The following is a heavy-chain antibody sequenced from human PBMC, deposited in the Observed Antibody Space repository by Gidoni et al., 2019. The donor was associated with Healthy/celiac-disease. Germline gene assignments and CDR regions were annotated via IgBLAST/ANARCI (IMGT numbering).Heavy chain of an antibody. CDR3: ARDPLGGSGYYYVYFDY. D-gene: IGHD3-22*01. Sequence: EVQLVESGGGLVQPGGSLRLSCAASGFTFSRYSMNWVRQAPGKGLEWVSYISSSSSTIYYADSVKGRFTISRDNAKNSLYLQMNSLRAEDTAVYYCARDPLGGSGYYYVYFDYWGQGTLVTVSS. V-gene: IGHV3-48*01. CDR1: GFTFSRYS. J-gene: IGHJ4*02. CDR2: ISSSSSTI.